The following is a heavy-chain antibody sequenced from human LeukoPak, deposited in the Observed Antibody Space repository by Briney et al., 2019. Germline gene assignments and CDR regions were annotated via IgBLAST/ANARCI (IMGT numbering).Heavy chain of an antibody. D-gene: IGHD2-15*01. CDR3: ARVYCSGGSCPY. CDR2: INHSGST. V-gene: IGHV4-34*01. J-gene: IGHJ4*02. Sequence: SETLSLTCAVYGGSFSGYYWSWIRQPPGKGLEWIGEINHSGSTNYNPSLKSRVTISVDTSQNQFSLKLSSVTAADTAVYYCARVYCSGGSCPYWGQGTLVTVSS. CDR1: GGSFSGYY.